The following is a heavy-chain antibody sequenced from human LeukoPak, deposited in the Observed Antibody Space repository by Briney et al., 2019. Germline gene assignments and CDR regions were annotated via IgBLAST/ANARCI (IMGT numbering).Heavy chain of an antibody. J-gene: IGHJ4*02. CDR1: GGTFSSYA. Sequence: GASVKVSCKASGGTFSSYAISWVRQAPGQGLEWMGRIIPILGIANYAQKFQGRVTITADKSTSTAYMELSSLRSEDTAVYYCARARALRLGELSHDYWGQGTLVTVSS. D-gene: IGHD3-16*02. V-gene: IGHV1-69*04. CDR3: ARARALRLGELSHDY. CDR2: IIPILGIA.